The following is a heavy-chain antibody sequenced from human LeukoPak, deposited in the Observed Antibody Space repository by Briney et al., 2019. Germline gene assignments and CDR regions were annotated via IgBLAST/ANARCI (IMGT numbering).Heavy chain of an antibody. D-gene: IGHD6-19*01. CDR3: AKDRGYSSGRQMEIDY. CDR2: ISWNSGSI. CDR1: GFTLDDYA. V-gene: IGHV3-9*01. Sequence: GGSLRLSCAASGFTLDDYAMHWVRQAPGKGLEWVSGISWNSGSIGYADSVKGRFTISRDNAKNSLYLQMNSLRAEDTALYYCAKDRGYSSGRQMEIDYWGQGTLVTVSS. J-gene: IGHJ4*02.